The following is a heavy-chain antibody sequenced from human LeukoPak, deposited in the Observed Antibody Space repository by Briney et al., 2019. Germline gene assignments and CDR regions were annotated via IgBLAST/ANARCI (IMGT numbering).Heavy chain of an antibody. Sequence: GESLKISCKGSGSSFTSYWIGWVRQMPGKGLEWMGIIYPGDSDTRYSQSFQGQVTISADKSIITAYLQWSSLKASDTAMYYCARVRLRFLEWFPFDPWGQGTLVTVSS. CDR2: IYPGDSDT. CDR1: GSSFTSYW. J-gene: IGHJ5*02. CDR3: ARVRLRFLEWFPFDP. V-gene: IGHV5-51*01. D-gene: IGHD3-3*01.